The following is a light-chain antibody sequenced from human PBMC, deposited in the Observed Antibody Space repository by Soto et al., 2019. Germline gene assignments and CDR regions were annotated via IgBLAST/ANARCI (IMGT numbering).Light chain of an antibody. V-gene: IGKV1-5*03. CDR1: QSIRSW. CDR2: KAS. J-gene: IGKJ1*01. CDR3: QQYNSYSGT. Sequence: DIQMTQSPSTLSASVGDRVTITCRASQSIRSWLAWYQQKPGKAPKLLLYKASSLESGVPSRFSGSGSGTEFTLTISSLQPDDFATYYCQQYNSYSGTFGQGTKVEIK.